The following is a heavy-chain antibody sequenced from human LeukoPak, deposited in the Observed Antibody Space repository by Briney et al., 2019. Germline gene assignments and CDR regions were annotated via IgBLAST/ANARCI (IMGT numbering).Heavy chain of an antibody. CDR2: MKSDGSSR. Sequence: GGSLRLSCEASGFTFRSYWMHWVRQAPGRGLVWVSSMKSDGSSRTYADSVKGRFTISRDNIKNTLYLQMSSLIAADTAVYYCTRGGSYGDFWGQGTLVTVSS. CDR3: TRGGSYGDF. D-gene: IGHD3-16*01. CDR1: GFTFRSYW. J-gene: IGHJ4*02. V-gene: IGHV3-74*01.